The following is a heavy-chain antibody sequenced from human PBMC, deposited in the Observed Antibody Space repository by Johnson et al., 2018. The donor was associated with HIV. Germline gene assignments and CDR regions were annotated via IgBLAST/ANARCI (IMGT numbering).Heavy chain of an antibody. CDR1: VFTVSSNY. J-gene: IGHJ3*02. Sequence: QMQLVESGGGLVQPGGSLRLSCAASVFTVSSNYMSWVRQAPGKGLAWVASISSDGNNKYFADSVQGRFTISRDNSKNTLYLQMNSLRAEDTAVYYCARDKGGIVGYDAFDIWGQGTMVTVSS. CDR3: ARDKGGIVGYDAFDI. CDR2: ISSDGNNK. D-gene: IGHD1-26*01. V-gene: IGHV3-30*03.